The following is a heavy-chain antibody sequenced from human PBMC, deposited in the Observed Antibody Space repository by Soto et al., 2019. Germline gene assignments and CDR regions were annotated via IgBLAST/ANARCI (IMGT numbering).Heavy chain of an antibody. J-gene: IGHJ6*02. CDR3: ARDGEAGTGYYYYGMDV. D-gene: IGHD6-19*01. CDR1: GGSFSGYY. V-gene: IGHV4-34*01. CDR2: INHSGST. Sequence: KPSETLSLTCAVYGGSFSGYYWSWIRQPPGKGLEWIGEINHSGSTNYNPSLKSRVTISVDTTKNQFSLRLSSVTAADTAVYYCARDGEAGTGYYYYGMDVWGQGTTVTVSS.